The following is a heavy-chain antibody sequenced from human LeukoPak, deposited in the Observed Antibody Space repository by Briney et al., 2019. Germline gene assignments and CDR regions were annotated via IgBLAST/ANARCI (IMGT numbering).Heavy chain of an antibody. CDR1: GYTFTGYY. CDR2: INPNSGGT. Sequence: GASVNVSCKASGYTFTGYYMHWVRQAPGQGLEWMGRINPNSGGTNYAQKFQGRVTMTGDTSISTAYMELSRLRSDDTAVYYCARGPVGARIDYWGQGTLATVSS. D-gene: IGHD1-26*01. J-gene: IGHJ4*02. CDR3: ARGPVGARIDY. V-gene: IGHV1-2*06.